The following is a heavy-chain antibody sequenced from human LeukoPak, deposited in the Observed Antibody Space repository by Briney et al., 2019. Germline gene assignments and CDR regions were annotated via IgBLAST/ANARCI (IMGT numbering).Heavy chain of an antibody. D-gene: IGHD3-22*01. CDR3: ARDLREDYDSSDFGGYWYFYL. V-gene: IGHV4-61*02. CDR2: IYTSGST. J-gene: IGHJ2*01. Sequence: PSRTLSLTCTVPGGSISSGSYYWSWIRQPAGKGLEWIGRIYTSGSTNYNPSLKSRVTISVDTSKNQFSLKLSSVTAADTALYYCARDLREDYDSSDFGGYWYFYLWVRGTLVTVSS. CDR1: GGSISSGSYY.